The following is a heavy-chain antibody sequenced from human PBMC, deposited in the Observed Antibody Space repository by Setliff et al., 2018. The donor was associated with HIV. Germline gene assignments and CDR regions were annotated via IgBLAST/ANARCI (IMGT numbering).Heavy chain of an antibody. CDR2: IYLSGST. J-gene: IGHJ5*02. D-gene: IGHD6-6*01. V-gene: IGHV4-38-2*02. Sequence: SETLSLTCTDSGYSISRGYYWGWIWQTPGKGLEWIGSIYLSGSTSYNTSLKSRVTISVDKSKNQFSLKLTSVTAADTAVYYCARDQSIAARYLFDPWGQGTLVTVSS. CDR3: ARDQSIAARYLFDP. CDR1: GYSISRGYY.